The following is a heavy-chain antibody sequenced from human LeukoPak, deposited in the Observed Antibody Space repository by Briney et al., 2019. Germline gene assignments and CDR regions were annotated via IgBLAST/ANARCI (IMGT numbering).Heavy chain of an antibody. V-gene: IGHV3-21*01. CDR1: GFTFSSYS. J-gene: IGHJ6*03. Sequence: GGSLRLSCAASGFTFSSYSMNWVRQAPGKGLEWASSISSSSSYIYYADSVKGRFTISRDNAKNSLYLQMNSLRAEDTAVYYCARCPAGLDYMDVWGKGTTVTVSS. CDR3: ARCPAGLDYMDV. CDR2: ISSSSSYI. D-gene: IGHD6-19*01.